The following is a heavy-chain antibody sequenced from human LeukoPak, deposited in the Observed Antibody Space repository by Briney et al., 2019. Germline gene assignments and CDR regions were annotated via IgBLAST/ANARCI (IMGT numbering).Heavy chain of an antibody. J-gene: IGHJ4*02. CDR3: ARLNYDSSGSHLDY. V-gene: IGHV3-53*01. D-gene: IGHD3-22*01. CDR1: GFTDSSDH. CDR2: IYSGGTT. Sequence: GGSLRLSCAASGFTDSSDHMSWVRQAPGKGLEWVSVIYSGGTTNYADSVKGRFTISRDNSKNTLYLQMNSLRAEDTAVYYCARLNYDSSGSHLDYWGQGTLVTVSS.